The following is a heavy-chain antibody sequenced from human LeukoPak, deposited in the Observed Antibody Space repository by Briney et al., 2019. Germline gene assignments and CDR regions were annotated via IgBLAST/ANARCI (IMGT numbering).Heavy chain of an antibody. V-gene: IGHV4-38-2*01. Sequence: PSETLSLTCAVSDSSFYLPYYWAWLRQAPGGGLEWIGTVFQGGKAFCNPSLESRVTISQDMSNNLFFLNLTSMTAADTALYFCARVLNVPHFIDSWGQGTLVTVSS. CDR3: ARVLNVPHFIDS. D-gene: IGHD3-10*02. J-gene: IGHJ4*02. CDR2: VFQGGKA. CDR1: DSSFYLPYY.